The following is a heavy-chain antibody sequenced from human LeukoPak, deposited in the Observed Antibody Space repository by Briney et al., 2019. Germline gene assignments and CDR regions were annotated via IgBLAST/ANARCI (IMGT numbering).Heavy chain of an antibody. Sequence: PGGSLRLSRSASGFTFSSYGLHWVRQAPGKGLEYVSGISDNGRRTYYADPVKGRFTISRDNSRKTLYLQMSSLRAEDTAVYYCVRDQSGSYSFDYWGQGTLVTVSS. D-gene: IGHD3-10*01. J-gene: IGHJ4*02. CDR3: VRDQSGSYSFDY. CDR2: ISDNGRRT. CDR1: GFTFSSYG. V-gene: IGHV3-64D*06.